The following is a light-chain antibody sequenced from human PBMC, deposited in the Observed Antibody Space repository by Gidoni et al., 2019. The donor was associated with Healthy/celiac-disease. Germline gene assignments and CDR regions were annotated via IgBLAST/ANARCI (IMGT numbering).Light chain of an antibody. CDR1: SSDVGVYNY. V-gene: IGLV2-14*01. J-gene: IGLJ2*01. CDR3: SSYTTSTTLI. Sequence: QSALTQPASVSGSPGQSITISCTGTSSDVGVYNYVSWYQQHPGKAPKLMIYEVSNRPSGVSNRFSASKSGNTASLTISGLQAEDEADYHCSSYTTSTTLIFGGGTKLTVL. CDR2: EVS.